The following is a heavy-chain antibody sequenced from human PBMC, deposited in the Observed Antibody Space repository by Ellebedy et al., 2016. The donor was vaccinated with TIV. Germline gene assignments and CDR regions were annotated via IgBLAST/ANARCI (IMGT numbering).Heavy chain of an antibody. CDR2: ITNTGHTI. CDR1: GFTFSDYY. CDR3: AKDLDKSSGWYGGAAY. Sequence: GESLKISCAASGFTFSDYYMSWIRQAPGKGLEWVSYITNTGHTIYYADSVKGRFTVSRDNSMTPVYLEMNSLRAEDTALYYCAKDLDKSSGWYGGAAYWGQGTQVTVSS. J-gene: IGHJ4*02. D-gene: IGHD6-19*01. V-gene: IGHV3-11*04.